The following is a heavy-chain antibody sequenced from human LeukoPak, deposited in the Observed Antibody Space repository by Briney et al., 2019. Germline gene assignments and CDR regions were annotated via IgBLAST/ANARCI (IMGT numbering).Heavy chain of an antibody. CDR3: ARVGAPGDSRYYFDY. CDR2: IIPIFGTA. CDR1: GYTFTSYG. Sequence: SVKVSCKASGYTFTSYGISWVRQAPGQGLEWMGGIIPIFGTANCAQKFQGRVTITADESTSTAYMELSSLRSEDTAVYYCARVGAPGDSRYYFDYWGQGTLVTVSS. J-gene: IGHJ4*02. D-gene: IGHD4-17*01. V-gene: IGHV1-69*13.